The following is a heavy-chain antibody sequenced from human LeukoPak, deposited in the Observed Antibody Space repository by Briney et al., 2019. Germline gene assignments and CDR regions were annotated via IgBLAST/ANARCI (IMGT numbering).Heavy chain of an antibody. D-gene: IGHD3-22*01. Sequence: SETLSLTCTVSGGSISTYYWSWIRQPPGKGLEWIGYVYYSGSTNYNPSLTSRVTISVDTSKNQFSLKLSSVTAADTAVYYCARGGDSSGYYLLDAFDIWGQGTMVTVSS. CDR2: VYYSGST. V-gene: IGHV4-59*12. CDR1: GGSISTYY. CDR3: ARGGDSSGYYLLDAFDI. J-gene: IGHJ3*02.